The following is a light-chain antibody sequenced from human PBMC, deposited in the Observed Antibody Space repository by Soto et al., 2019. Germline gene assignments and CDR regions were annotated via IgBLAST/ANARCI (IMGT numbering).Light chain of an antibody. CDR3: SSYSSSAPGVL. CDR1: SSDVGATNY. V-gene: IGLV2-14*03. J-gene: IGLJ2*01. Sequence: QSALTQPASVSGSPGQGSTISCSGTSSDVGATNYVSWYQQHPGEAPKLIIYDVSYRPSGVSNRFSGSKSANTASLTISGLQAADEADYFCSSYSSSAPGVLFGGGTQLTVL. CDR2: DVS.